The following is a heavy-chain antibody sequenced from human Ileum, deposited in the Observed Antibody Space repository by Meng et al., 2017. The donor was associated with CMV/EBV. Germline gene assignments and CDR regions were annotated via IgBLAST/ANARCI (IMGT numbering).Heavy chain of an antibody. CDR1: GFTFSSYG. J-gene: IGHJ6*02. V-gene: IGHV3-30*02. CDR2: IQYDGSKK. Sequence: GGSLRLSCAASGFTFSSYGIHWVRQAPGKGLEWVAFIQYDGSKKSYADSVKGRFTISRANSKNTLYLQMNSLRGEDTTLYYCARGVNYGMDVWGQGTTVTVSS. D-gene: IGHD3-10*01. CDR3: ARGVNYGMDV.